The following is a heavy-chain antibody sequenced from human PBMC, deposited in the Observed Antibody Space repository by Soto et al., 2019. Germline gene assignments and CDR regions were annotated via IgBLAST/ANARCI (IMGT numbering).Heavy chain of an antibody. CDR3: ARLVGAYQHYIDY. Sequence: EVQLVESGGGLVKPGGSLRLSCAASGFTFSSNSMIWVRQAPGKGLEWVSYIDSTSMHIYYADSVKGRFTKTRDNAKKSVYLQMTSLRAEDTAVYYCARLVGAYQHYIDYWGQGTLVTVSS. J-gene: IGHJ4*02. D-gene: IGHD1-26*01. CDR1: GFTFSSNS. V-gene: IGHV3-21*02. CDR2: IDSTSMHI.